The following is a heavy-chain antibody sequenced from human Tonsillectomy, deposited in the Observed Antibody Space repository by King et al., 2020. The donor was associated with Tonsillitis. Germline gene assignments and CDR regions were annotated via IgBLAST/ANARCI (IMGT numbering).Heavy chain of an antibody. D-gene: IGHD6-13*01. J-gene: IGHJ4*02. CDR1: GGSISSNSYY. CDR3: VRQGGGKCSSWFRY. Sequence: LQLQESGPGLVKPSETLSLTCTVSGGSISSNSYYWGWIRQPPGKGLEWIGSIYYSGSTDYNQSLKSRVTISGDKSKKQLSLNLTSVTAADTAVYYCVRQGGGKCSSWFRYWGQGTLVTVSS. V-gene: IGHV4-39*01. CDR2: IYYSGST.